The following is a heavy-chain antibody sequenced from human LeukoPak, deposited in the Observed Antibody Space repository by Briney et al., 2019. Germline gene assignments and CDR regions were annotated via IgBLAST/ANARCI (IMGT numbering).Heavy chain of an antibody. V-gene: IGHV1-69*13. J-gene: IGHJ2*01. D-gene: IGHD2-2*01. Sequence: GASVKVSCKASGGTFSSYAISWVRQAPGQGLEWMGGIIPIFGTANYAQKFQGRVTITADESTSTAYMELSSLRSEDTAVYYCAGNIVVVPAGHWYFDLWGRGTLVTVSS. CDR2: IIPIFGTA. CDR1: GGTFSSYA. CDR3: AGNIVVVPAGHWYFDL.